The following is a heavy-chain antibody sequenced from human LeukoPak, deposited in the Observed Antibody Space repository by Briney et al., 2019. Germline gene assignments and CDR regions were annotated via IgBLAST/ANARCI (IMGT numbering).Heavy chain of an antibody. CDR3: AKDSGSFPSLFHF. CDR2: ISWNSGSI. J-gene: IGHJ4*02. D-gene: IGHD1-26*01. Sequence: PGRSLRLSCAASGFTFDDYAMDWVRQAPGRGLEWVSGISWNSGSIGYADSVKGRFTISRDNAKNSLYLQMNSQRAEDMALYYCAKDSGSFPSLFHFWGQGTLVTVSS. CDR1: GFTFDDYA. V-gene: IGHV3-9*03.